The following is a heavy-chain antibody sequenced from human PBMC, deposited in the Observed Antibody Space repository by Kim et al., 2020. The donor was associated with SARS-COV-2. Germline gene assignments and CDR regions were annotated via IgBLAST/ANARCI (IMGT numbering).Heavy chain of an antibody. V-gene: IGHV1-46*01. CDR2: INPSGGST. Sequence: ASVKVSCKASGYTFTSYYMHWVRQAPGQGLEWMGIINPSGGSTSYAQKFQGRVTMTRDTSTSTVYMELSSLRSEDTAVYYCARDLSRFVDLWGIVGASPLSNGMDLWGQGTTVHVSS. J-gene: IGHJ6*02. CDR1: GYTFTSYY. D-gene: IGHD1-26*01. CDR3: ARDLSRFVDLWGIVGASPLSNGMDL.